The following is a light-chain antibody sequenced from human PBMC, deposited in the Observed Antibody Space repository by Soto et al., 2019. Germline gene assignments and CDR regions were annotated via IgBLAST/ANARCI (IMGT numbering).Light chain of an antibody. Sequence: DIQMTQSPSSLSASVGDRVTITRRASQSISSYLNWYQQKPGKAPKLLIYAVSSLQSGVPSRFSGSGSGTDFTLTISSQQPEDIATYFCQQSYSTPPGDLNTFGQGTKLEIK. CDR2: AVS. CDR1: QSISSY. V-gene: IGKV1-39*01. CDR3: QQSYSTPPGDLNT. J-gene: IGKJ2*01.